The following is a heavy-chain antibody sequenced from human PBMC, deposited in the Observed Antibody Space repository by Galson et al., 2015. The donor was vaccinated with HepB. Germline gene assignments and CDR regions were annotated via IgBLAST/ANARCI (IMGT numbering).Heavy chain of an antibody. CDR1: GYTFTAYY. V-gene: IGHV1-2*02. Sequence: SVKVSCKASGYTFTAYYLHWVRQAPGQGLEWMGWINPHSGGTNYAQKFQGRVTMTSDTPITTTYIELSRLGSDDTAVYYCARADWNYANSWGQGTLVTVSS. J-gene: IGHJ4*03. CDR3: ARADWNYANS. D-gene: IGHD1-7*01. CDR2: INPHSGGT.